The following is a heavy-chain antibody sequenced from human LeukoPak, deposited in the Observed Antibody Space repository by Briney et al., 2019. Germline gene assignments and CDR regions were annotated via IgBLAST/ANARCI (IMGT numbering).Heavy chain of an antibody. CDR3: ARGAGRYDFWSGYYYYFDY. CDR1: GYTFTGYY. J-gene: IGHJ4*02. D-gene: IGHD3-3*01. Sequence: ASVKVSCKASGYTFTGYYMHWVRQAPGQGLEWMGWINPSGGSTSYAQKFQGRVTMTRNTSTSTVYMELSSLRSEDTAVYYCARGAGRYDFWSGYYYYFDYWGQGTLVTVSS. CDR2: INPSGGST. V-gene: IGHV1-46*01.